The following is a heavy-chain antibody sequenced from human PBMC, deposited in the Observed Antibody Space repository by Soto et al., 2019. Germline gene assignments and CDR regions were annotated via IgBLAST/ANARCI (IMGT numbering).Heavy chain of an antibody. D-gene: IGHD3-10*01. J-gene: IGHJ4*02. Sequence: QVQLQESGPGLVKPSETLSLTCTVSGGSISSYYWSWIRQPPGKGLGWIGYIYYSGSTNYNPSLKSRVTISVDTSKNQFSLKLSSVTAADTAVYYCARVRGIRRDFDYWGQGTLVTVSS. CDR1: GGSISSYY. V-gene: IGHV4-59*01. CDR2: IYYSGST. CDR3: ARVRGIRRDFDY.